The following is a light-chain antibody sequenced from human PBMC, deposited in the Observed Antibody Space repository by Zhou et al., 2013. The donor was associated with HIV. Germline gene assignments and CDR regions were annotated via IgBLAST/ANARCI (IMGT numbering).Light chain of an antibody. Sequence: DIQLTQSPSFLSASVKDRVTITCRASQGISTYLAWYQQKPGKAPNLLIYAASSLQSGVPSRFAGSGSGTDFSLTISSLQPEDFATYYCQQTYSTLGTFGQGTKVEIK. CDR2: AAS. CDR3: QQTYSTLGT. CDR1: QGISTY. V-gene: IGKV1-39*01. J-gene: IGKJ1*01.